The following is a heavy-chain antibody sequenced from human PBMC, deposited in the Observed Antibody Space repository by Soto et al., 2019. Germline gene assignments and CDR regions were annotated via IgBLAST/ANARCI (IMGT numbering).Heavy chain of an antibody. Sequence: GGSLRLSCAASGFTFSSYAMHLVRQAPGKGLECVSVISYDGSNKYYADSVKGRFTISRDNSKNTLYLQMNSLRAEDTAVYYCARNHYYDSSGKEPGPHYYFDYWGQGTLVTVSS. D-gene: IGHD3-22*01. CDR1: GFTFSSYA. J-gene: IGHJ4*02. V-gene: IGHV3-30-3*01. CDR3: ARNHYYDSSGKEPGPHYYFDY. CDR2: ISYDGSNK.